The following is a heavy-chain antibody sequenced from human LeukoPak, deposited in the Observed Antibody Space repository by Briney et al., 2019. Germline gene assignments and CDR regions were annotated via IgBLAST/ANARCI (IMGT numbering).Heavy chain of an antibody. D-gene: IGHD5-24*01. V-gene: IGHV3-30*07. CDR3: ARSRRWLQLDFDQ. Sequence: GGSLRLSCAASGFTFSAYAMHWVRQAPGKGLEWVAVMSYDGSNKYYADSVKGRFTISRDNPKNTLYLQMSSLRGEDTAVYYCARSRRWLQLDFDQWGQGTLVTVSS. CDR2: MSYDGSNK. J-gene: IGHJ4*02. CDR1: GFTFSAYA.